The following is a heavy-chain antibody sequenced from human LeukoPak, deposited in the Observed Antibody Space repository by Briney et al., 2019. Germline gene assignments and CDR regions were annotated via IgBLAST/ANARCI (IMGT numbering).Heavy chain of an antibody. D-gene: IGHD2-2*01. CDR2: INPNSGGT. J-gene: IGHJ5*02. Sequence: ASVEVSCKASGYTFTGYYMHWVRQAPGQGLEWMGWINPNSGGTNYAQKFQGRVTMTRDTSISTAYMELSRLRSDDTAVYYCARDRCSSTSCQNEFDPWGQGTLVTVSS. V-gene: IGHV1-2*02. CDR1: GYTFTGYY. CDR3: ARDRCSSTSCQNEFDP.